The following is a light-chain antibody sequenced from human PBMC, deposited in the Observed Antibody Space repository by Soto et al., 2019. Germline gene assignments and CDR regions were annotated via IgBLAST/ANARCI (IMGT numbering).Light chain of an antibody. J-gene: IGKJ3*01. CDR1: QSVSSNY. Sequence: EIVWTQSPGTLSLSPGERATLSCRASQSVSSNYLAWYQQKPGQAPRLLIYGASSGATGIPDRFSGSGFGTHFTLTISRLEPEDVAVYYCQQYGRSPFTFGPGTKVDIK. CDR3: QQYGRSPFT. CDR2: GAS. V-gene: IGKV3-20*01.